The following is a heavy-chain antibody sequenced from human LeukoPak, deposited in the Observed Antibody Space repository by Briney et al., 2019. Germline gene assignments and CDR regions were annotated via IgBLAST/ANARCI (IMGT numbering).Heavy chain of an antibody. D-gene: IGHD3-22*01. CDR3: ARDSNFYDSSGYYSLI. V-gene: IGHV1-69*01. J-gene: IGHJ4*02. Sequence: GSSVKVSCKASGGTFSSYSINWVRQAPGQGLEWMGGIIPIFGTANYAQKFQGRVTITAGESTSTAYMELSSLRSEDTAVYYCARDSNFYDSSGYYSLIWGQGTLVTVSS. CDR2: IIPIFGTA. CDR1: GGTFSSYS.